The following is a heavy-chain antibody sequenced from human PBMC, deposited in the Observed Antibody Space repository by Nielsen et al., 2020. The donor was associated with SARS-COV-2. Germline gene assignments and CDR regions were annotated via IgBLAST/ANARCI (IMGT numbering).Heavy chain of an antibody. J-gene: IGHJ6*02. V-gene: IGHV3-21*04. CDR3: ASAYSSSWYHPYYYYGMDV. CDR2: ISSSSSYI. D-gene: IGHD6-13*01. Sequence: WIRQPPGKGLEWVSSISSSSSYIYYADSVKGRFTISRDNAKNTLYLQMNSLRAEDTAVYYCASAYSSSWYHPYYYYGMDVWGQGTTVTVSS.